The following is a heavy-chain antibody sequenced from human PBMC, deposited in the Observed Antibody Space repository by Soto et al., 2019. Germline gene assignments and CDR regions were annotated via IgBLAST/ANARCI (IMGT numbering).Heavy chain of an antibody. Sequence: ASVKVSCKASGYTFSSYGISWVRQAPGQGLEWMGWISAYNGNTNYAQNLQGRVTMTTDTSTSTAYMELSSLRAEDTAVYYCARPLHYWGQGTLVTVPQ. CDR2: ISAYNGNT. D-gene: IGHD2-21*01. V-gene: IGHV1-18*01. J-gene: IGHJ4*02. CDR1: GYTFSSYG. CDR3: ARPLHY.